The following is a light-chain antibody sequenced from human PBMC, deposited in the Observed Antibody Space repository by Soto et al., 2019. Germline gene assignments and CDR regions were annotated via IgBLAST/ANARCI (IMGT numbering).Light chain of an antibody. J-gene: IGKJ1*01. CDR2: KAS. CDR1: QTISSW. Sequence: DIQMTQSPSTLSGSVGDRVTNTCRASQTISSWLAWYQQKPGKAPKLLIYKASTLKSGVPSRFSGSGSGTEFTLTISSPQPDDFATYYCQHYNSYSEAFGHGTKVELK. V-gene: IGKV1-5*03. CDR3: QHYNSYSEA.